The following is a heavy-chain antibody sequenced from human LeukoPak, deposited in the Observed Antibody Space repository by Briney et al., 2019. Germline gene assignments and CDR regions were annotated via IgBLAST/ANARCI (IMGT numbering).Heavy chain of an antibody. Sequence: PSETLSLTCTVSGGSISSSSYYWGWIRQPPGKGLEWIGYIYYSGSTNYNPSLKSRVTISVDTSKNQFSLKLSSVTAADTAVYYCARGLGFGLLDYFDYWGQGTLVTVSS. D-gene: IGHD3-16*01. J-gene: IGHJ4*02. CDR1: GGSISSSSYY. V-gene: IGHV4-61*05. CDR3: ARGLGFGLLDYFDY. CDR2: IYYSGST.